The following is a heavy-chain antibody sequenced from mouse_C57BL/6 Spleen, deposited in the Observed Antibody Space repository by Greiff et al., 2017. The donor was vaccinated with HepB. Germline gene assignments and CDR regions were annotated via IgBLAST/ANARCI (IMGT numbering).Heavy chain of an antibody. CDR1: GYTFTDYY. J-gene: IGHJ3*01. V-gene: IGHV1-76*01. CDR3: ARSLITTVERGFAY. Sequence: QVQLKESGAELVRPGASVKLSCKASGYTFTDYYINWVKQRPGQGLEWIARIYPGSGNTYYNEKFKGKATLTAEKSSSTAYMQLSSLTSEDSAVYFCARSLITTVERGFAYWGQGTLVTVSA. CDR2: IYPGSGNT. D-gene: IGHD1-1*01.